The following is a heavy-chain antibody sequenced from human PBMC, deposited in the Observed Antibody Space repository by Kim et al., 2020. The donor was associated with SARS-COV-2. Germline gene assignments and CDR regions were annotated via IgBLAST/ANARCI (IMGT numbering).Heavy chain of an antibody. CDR1: GFTFSSYG. J-gene: IGHJ4*02. Sequence: GGSLRLSCAASGFTFSSYGMHWVRQAPGKGLEWVAVISYDGSNKYYADSVKGRFTISRDNSKNTLYLQMNSLRAEDTAVYYCAKSWGRDFWSGYYAPAIDYWGQGTLLTVSS. CDR2: ISYDGSNK. V-gene: IGHV3-30*18. D-gene: IGHD3-3*01. CDR3: AKSWGRDFWSGYYAPAIDY.